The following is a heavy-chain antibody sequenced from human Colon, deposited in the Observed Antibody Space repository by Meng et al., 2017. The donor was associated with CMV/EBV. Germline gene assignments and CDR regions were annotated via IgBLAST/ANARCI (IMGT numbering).Heavy chain of an antibody. J-gene: IGHJ3*02. CDR2: LDSGDNII. CDR1: GFSFNHYE. V-gene: IGHV3-48*03. D-gene: IGHD4/OR15-4a*01. Sequence: GGSLRLSCVASGFSFNHYEMHWVRQSPGKGLEWISYLDSGDNIIYYADSVKGRFTTSSDNVKNSVYLQMNGLRVEDTAVYYCARVTMVEPNHQKPFDIWGQGTMVTVSS. CDR3: ARVTMVEPNHQKPFDI.